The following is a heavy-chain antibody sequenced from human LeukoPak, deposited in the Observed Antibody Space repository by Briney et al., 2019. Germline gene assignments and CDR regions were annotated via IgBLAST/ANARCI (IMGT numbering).Heavy chain of an antibody. J-gene: IGHJ6*02. CDR2: FYSTVNT. V-gene: IGHV4-4*07. Sequence: PSETLSLTCTLSGGSISGHYSSWIRHPAGKGREWIGRFYSTVNTNYHPSLKRRVTMSVDTSKYQFSLRLRSVTAADSAVYYCVRDDGETPYSYCGMDLWGPGTTVTVS. CDR1: GGSISGHY. CDR3: VRDDGETPYSYCGMDL. D-gene: IGHD4-17*01.